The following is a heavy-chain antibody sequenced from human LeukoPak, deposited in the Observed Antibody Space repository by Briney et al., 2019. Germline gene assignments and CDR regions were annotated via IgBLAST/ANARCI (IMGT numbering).Heavy chain of an antibody. V-gene: IGHV3-7*01. CDR2: INQDGSES. CDR1: RFKFSDFS. J-gene: IGHJ4*02. CDR3: ATIQY. D-gene: IGHD2-21*01. Sequence: GGSLRLSCAASRFKFSDFSVSWVRQAPGKGLEWVAIINQDGSESYYVDSVRGRFTISRDNVDNSLFLQMDSLRVDDTARYYCATIQYWGQGTQVTVSS.